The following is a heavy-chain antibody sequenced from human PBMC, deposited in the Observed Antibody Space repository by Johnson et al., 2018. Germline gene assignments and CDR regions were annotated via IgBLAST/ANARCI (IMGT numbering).Heavy chain of an antibody. J-gene: IGHJ3*01. D-gene: IGHD2-21*02. CDR2: IWYDGSKK. V-gene: IGHV3-33*06. CDR3: AKARGYCGCDCSSTDHDAFDV. Sequence: QVQLVQSGGGVVQPGRSLRLSCAASGFTFSRYGIHWVRQAPGKGLEWVAVIWYDGSKKYYADSVKGRFTISRDNSKNTVYMQMNSLRPEDTAVFYCAKARGYCGCDCSSTDHDAFDVWGQGTMVTISS. CDR1: GFTFSRYG.